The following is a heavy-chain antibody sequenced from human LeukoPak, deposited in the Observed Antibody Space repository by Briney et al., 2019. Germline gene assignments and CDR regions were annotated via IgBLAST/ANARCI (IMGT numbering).Heavy chain of an antibody. CDR3: ARRESYYGAAFDI. CDR2: TYPGDSDA. CDR1: GNNFASYW. D-gene: IGHD1-26*01. V-gene: IGHV5-51*01. J-gene: IGHJ3*02. Sequence: GESPKISFTGSGNNFASYWIGWVRPSTGKGLELRGITYPGDSDARYCPSYQDQITVSPDKSISTAYLPCTNLKPSHSAMQYCARRESYYGAAFDIWGQGTMVTVSS.